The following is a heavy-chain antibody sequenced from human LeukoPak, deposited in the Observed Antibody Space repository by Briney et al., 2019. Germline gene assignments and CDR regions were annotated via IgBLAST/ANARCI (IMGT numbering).Heavy chain of an antibody. V-gene: IGHV3-7*01. CDR1: GFTFSSYW. CDR3: ARAIRGSAVDTGDR. D-gene: IGHD3-10*01. J-gene: IGHJ4*02. CDR2: IKNDGSEE. Sequence: GGSLLLCCAASGFTFSSYWMRWVRQAPGKGLEGVANIKNDGSEEYYVDSVKGRFTISRDNAKNSLFLQMNSLTVEDTAVYYCARAIRGSAVDTGDRWGQGTLVTVSS.